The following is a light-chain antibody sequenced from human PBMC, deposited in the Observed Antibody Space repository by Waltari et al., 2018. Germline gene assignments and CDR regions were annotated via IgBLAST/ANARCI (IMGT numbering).Light chain of an antibody. V-gene: IGKV3-15*01. J-gene: IGKJ2*01. Sequence: EIVMTQSPATLSVSPGQRATLSCRASQRISSNLVWYQQKPGQAPRLLIYGASTSAPNIPFRFSGSGSGTEFTLTISSLQSEDFAIYYCQQYNNWPFTFGQGTKLEIK. CDR1: QRISSN. CDR2: GAS. CDR3: QQYNNWPFT.